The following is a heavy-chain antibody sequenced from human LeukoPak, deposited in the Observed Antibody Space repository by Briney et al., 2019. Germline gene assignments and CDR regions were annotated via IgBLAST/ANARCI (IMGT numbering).Heavy chain of an antibody. Sequence: SVKVSCKASGGTFSSYAISRVRQAPGQGLEWMGGIIPVFGTANDAQKFQGRVTITADESTSTAYMELSSLRSEDTAVYYCARDRVVGLGIDNAFDIWGHGTMVTVSS. J-gene: IGHJ3*02. D-gene: IGHD2-15*01. CDR3: ARDRVVGLGIDNAFDI. CDR1: GGTFSSYA. CDR2: IIPVFGTA. V-gene: IGHV1-69*13.